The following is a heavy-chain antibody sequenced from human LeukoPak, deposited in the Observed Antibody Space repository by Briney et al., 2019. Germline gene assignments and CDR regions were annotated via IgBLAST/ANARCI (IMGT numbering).Heavy chain of an antibody. CDR1: GFTFSGYN. J-gene: IGHJ4*02. CDR3: ARRRCSSISCFEDC. D-gene: IGHD2-2*01. CDR2: IRSSGSLI. V-gene: IGHV3-48*04. Sequence: GGSLRLSCAASGFTFSGYNMNWVRKAPGKGLEWVAFIRSSGSLIYYAESVKGRFTISRDNSRNSLYLQMNSLRVEDTAVYYCARRRCSSISCFEDCWGQGTLVTVSS.